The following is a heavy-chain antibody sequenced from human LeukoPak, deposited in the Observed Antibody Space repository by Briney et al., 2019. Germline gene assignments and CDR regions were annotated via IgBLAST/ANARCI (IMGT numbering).Heavy chain of an antibody. CDR1: GFTFSSYG. CDR3: AKDPEYNWNYPYYFDY. V-gene: IGHV3-30*02. D-gene: IGHD1-7*01. Sequence: PGGSLRLSCAASGFTFSSYGMHWVRPAPGKGLEWVAFIRYDGSNKYYADSVKGRFTISRDNSKNTLYLQMNSLRAEDTAVYYCAKDPEYNWNYPYYFDYWGQGTLVTVSS. CDR2: IRYDGSNK. J-gene: IGHJ4*02.